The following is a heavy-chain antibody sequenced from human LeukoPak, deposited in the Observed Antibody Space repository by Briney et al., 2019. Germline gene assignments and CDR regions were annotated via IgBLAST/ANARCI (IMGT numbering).Heavy chain of an antibody. J-gene: IGHJ4*02. Sequence: GGSLRLSCAASGFTFTSYAMSWVRHAPGKGLKWVSRIIGSGGSTYYADSVKGRFTICKDNTNTPLYLQMSSLGAEKTVLYYCAPCPHEKDFDYWGQGTLVTVSS. CDR1: GFTFTSYA. D-gene: IGHD2-15*01. CDR3: APCPHEKDFDY. CDR2: IIGSGGST. V-gene: IGHV3-23*01.